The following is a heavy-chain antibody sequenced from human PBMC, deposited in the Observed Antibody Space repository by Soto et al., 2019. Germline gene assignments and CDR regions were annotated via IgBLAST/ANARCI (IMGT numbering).Heavy chain of an antibody. CDR1: GYSISSGYY. J-gene: IGHJ6*02. Sequence: PSETLSLTCAVSGYSISSGYYWGWIRQPPGKGLEWIGSIYHSGSTYYNPSLKSRVTISVDTSKNQFSLKLSSVTAADTAVYYCARDIAYSSSWTLYYYYGMDVWGQGTTVTVSS. CDR2: IYHSGST. D-gene: IGHD6-13*01. V-gene: IGHV4-38-2*02. CDR3: ARDIAYSSSWTLYYYYGMDV.